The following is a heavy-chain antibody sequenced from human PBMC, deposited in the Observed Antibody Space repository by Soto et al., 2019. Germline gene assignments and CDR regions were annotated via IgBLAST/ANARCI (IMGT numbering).Heavy chain of an antibody. V-gene: IGHV2-5*02. CDR2: IYWDNDK. Sequence: QITLKESGPTLVKPTQTLTLTCTFSGFSLTTRGVGVGWIRQPPGEALEWLAVIYWDNDKRYSPSLRSRLTVNKDTSNNQVVLTMSNLDAADTGTYYWAHLMITYGGVIGDDAFDVWGQGTMVIVSS. CDR3: AHLMITYGGVIGDDAFDV. CDR1: GFSLTTRGVG. D-gene: IGHD3-16*02. J-gene: IGHJ3*01.